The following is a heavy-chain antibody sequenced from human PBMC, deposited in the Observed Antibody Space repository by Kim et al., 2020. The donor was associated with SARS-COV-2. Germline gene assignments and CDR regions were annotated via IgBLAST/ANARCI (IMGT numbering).Heavy chain of an antibody. CDR1: GYTFTSYY. Sequence: ASVKVPCKASGYTFTSYYMHWVRQAPGQGLEWMGIINPSGGSTSYAQKFQGRVTMTRDTSTSTVYMELSSLRSEDTAVYYCARDRSSSWTGYYYYYYGMDVWGQGTTVTVSS. J-gene: IGHJ6*02. CDR2: INPSGGST. V-gene: IGHV1-46*01. D-gene: IGHD6-13*01. CDR3: ARDRSSSWTGYYYYYYGMDV.